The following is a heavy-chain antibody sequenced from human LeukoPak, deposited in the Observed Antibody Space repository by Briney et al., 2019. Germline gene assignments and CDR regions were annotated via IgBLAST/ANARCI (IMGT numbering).Heavy chain of an antibody. CDR1: GFTVSSNY. V-gene: IGHV3-53*05. J-gene: IGHJ4*02. CDR3: ARDIETGSTDY. D-gene: IGHD1-14*01. Sequence: GGSLRLSCAASGFTVSSNYMSWVRQAPGKGLERVSVIYSGGNTNYADSVKGRFTISRDNSKNTLYLQMNSLRAEDTAIYYCARDIETGSTDYWGQGTLVTVSS. CDR2: IYSGGNT.